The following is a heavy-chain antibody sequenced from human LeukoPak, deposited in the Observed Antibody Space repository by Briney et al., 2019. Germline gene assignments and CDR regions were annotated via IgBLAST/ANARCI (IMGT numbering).Heavy chain of an antibody. V-gene: IGHV3-53*01. CDR2: IYRGGTT. J-gene: IGHJ6*03. Sequence: GGSLRLSCAVSGFTVSSNYMSWVRQAPGKGLEWVSVIYRGGTTYSADSVKGRFTISRDNSKNTLYLQMNSLRAEDTAVYYCAKPLGHCSGGSCYSASYYYYMDVWGKGTTVTVSS. D-gene: IGHD2-15*01. CDR1: GFTVSSNY. CDR3: AKPLGHCSGGSCYSASYYYYMDV.